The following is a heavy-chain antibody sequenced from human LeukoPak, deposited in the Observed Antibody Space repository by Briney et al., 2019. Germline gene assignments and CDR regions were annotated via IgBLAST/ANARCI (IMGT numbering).Heavy chain of an antibody. V-gene: IGHV3-53*05. CDR3: ARSGSYYVGTRYGMDV. D-gene: IGHD1-26*01. J-gene: IGHJ6*02. CDR1: GFTVSSNY. CDR2: IYSGGST. Sequence: PGGSLRLSCAASGFTVSSNYMSWVRQAPGKGLEWVSVIYSGGSTYYADSVKGRFTISRDNSKNTLYLQMNSLRAEDTAVYYCARSGSYYVGTRYGMDVWGQGTTVTVSS.